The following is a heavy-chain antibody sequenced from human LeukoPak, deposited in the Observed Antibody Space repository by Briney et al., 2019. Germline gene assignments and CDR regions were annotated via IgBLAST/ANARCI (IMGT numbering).Heavy chain of an antibody. CDR1: RFTFSNYV. V-gene: IGHV3-30*02. D-gene: IGHD3-3*01. CDR2: IRYDGSNK. Sequence: PGGSLRLSCAASRFTFSNYVMHWVRQAPGKGLEWVAFIRYDGSNKYYADSVKGRFTISRDNSKNTLYVQMNSLTTEDTAVYYCAKGDGFGTDHWGQGTLVTVSS. CDR3: AKGDGFGTDH. J-gene: IGHJ4*02.